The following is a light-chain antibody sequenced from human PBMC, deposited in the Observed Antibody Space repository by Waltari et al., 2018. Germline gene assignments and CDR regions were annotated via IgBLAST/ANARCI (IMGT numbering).Light chain of an antibody. CDR1: ELGEKY. CDR3: QAWDSSSHVT. V-gene: IGLV3-1*01. Sequence: SYDLTQPTSVSVSPGQTASIPCSGDELGEKYVSWLQQKPGQSPVLFIYEDNKRPSGSPGRIAGSNSGHTATLTISGNHAIDEADYYCQAWDSSSHVTFGGGSKLTVL. J-gene: IGLJ2*01. CDR2: EDN.